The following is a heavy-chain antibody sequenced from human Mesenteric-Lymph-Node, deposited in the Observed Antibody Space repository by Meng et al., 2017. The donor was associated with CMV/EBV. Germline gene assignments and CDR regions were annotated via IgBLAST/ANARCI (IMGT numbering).Heavy chain of an antibody. J-gene: IGHJ2*01. CDR2: ISHSGYT. Sequence: SGDCYWSWIRQYAGKGLEWIGYISHSGYTFYNPSLKSRLTISVDTSQNQFSLEMSSVTAADTAVYYCVRVPARGSVTSSGSYWYFDLWGRGTLVTVSS. CDR1: SGDCY. CDR3: VRVPARGSVTSSGSYWYFDL. V-gene: IGHV4-31*02. D-gene: IGHD3-10*01.